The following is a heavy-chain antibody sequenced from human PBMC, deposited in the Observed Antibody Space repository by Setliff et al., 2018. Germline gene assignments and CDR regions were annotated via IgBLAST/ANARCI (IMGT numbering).Heavy chain of an antibody. D-gene: IGHD4-4*01. CDR1: GGSITDRNW. V-gene: IGHV3-48*04. J-gene: IGHJ5*02. CDR3: AREGDTVNWFDP. Sequence: ETLSLTCALSGGSITDRNWWNWIRQAPGKGLEWVSYISSSSSTIYYADSVKGRFTISRDNAKNSLYLQMNSLRAEDTAVYYCAREGDTVNWFDPWGQGTLVTVSS. CDR2: ISSSSSTI.